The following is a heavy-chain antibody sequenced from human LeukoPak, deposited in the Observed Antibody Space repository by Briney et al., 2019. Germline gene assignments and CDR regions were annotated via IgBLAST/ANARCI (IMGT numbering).Heavy chain of an antibody. D-gene: IGHD6-19*01. CDR1: GFTFSSYA. V-gene: IGHV3-23*01. Sequence: GGSLRLSCAASGFTFSSYAMSWVRQAPGKGLEWVSTISGSGDRTYYADSVKGRFTISRDNSKNTLYLQMYSLRVEDTAIYYCAKEVVVAGAGPFHDWGQGTLVTVSS. CDR3: AKEVVVAGAGPFHD. J-gene: IGHJ4*02. CDR2: ISGSGDRT.